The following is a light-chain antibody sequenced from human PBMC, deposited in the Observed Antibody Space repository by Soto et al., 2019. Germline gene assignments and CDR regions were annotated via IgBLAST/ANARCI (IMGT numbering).Light chain of an antibody. Sequence: QSVLTQPPSVSGAPGQRVTISCTGSSSNIGAGYDVHWYQQLPGTAPKLLIYGNSNRPSGVPDRFSGSKSGTSASLAITGLQAEDEAAYYCQSYDSSPSGGVFGGGTKLTVL. CDR3: QSYDSSPSGGV. J-gene: IGLJ2*01. CDR2: GNS. V-gene: IGLV1-40*01. CDR1: SSNIGAGYD.